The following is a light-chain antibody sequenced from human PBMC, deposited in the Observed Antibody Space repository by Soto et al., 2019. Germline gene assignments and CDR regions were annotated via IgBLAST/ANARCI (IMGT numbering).Light chain of an antibody. CDR2: DAS. CDR3: QQYDNLPRGTWT. CDR1: QSISNW. J-gene: IGKJ1*01. Sequence: IQMTQSPSTLSASVGDRVTITCRASQSISNWLAWYQQKPGKAPKLLIYDASNLETGVPSRFSGSGSGTDFTFTISSLQPEDIATYYCQQYDNLPRGTWTFGQGTKVDIK. V-gene: IGKV1-33*01.